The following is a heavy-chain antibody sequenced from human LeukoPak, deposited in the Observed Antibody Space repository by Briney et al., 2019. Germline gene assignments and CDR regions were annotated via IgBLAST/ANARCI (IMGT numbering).Heavy chain of an antibody. CDR3: ASYNGRRDGYNFGY. Sequence: SETLSLTCTVSGGSISSSSYYWGWIRQPPGKGLEWIGSIYYSGSTYYNPSLKSRVTIPVDTSKNQFSLKLSSVTAADTAVYYCASYNGRRDGYNFGYWGQGTLVTVSS. CDR2: IYYSGST. D-gene: IGHD5-24*01. V-gene: IGHV4-39*01. J-gene: IGHJ4*02. CDR1: GGSISSSSYY.